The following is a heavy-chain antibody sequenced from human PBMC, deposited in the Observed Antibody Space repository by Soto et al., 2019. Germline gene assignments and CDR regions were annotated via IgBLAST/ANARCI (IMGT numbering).Heavy chain of an antibody. CDR3: AREYLLAAGGIYYGMDV. J-gene: IGHJ6*02. Sequence: HPGGSLRLSCAASGFTFRTYEMNWVRQAPGKGLEWISFIRGSGDTIYYADSVKGRFTISRDNGKNSLYLQMNSPRAEDTAVYYCAREYLLAAGGIYYGMDVWGQGTTVTVSS. CDR2: IRGSGDTI. D-gene: IGHD6-13*01. V-gene: IGHV3-48*03. CDR1: GFTFRTYE.